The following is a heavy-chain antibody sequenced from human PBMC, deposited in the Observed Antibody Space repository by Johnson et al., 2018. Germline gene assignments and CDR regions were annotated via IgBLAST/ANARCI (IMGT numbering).Heavy chain of an antibody. CDR3: GRPVYGDYPHYYDAMDV. CDR2: ITPMSETT. J-gene: IGHJ6*02. V-gene: IGHV1-69*01. Sequence: QVQLVESGTEVKKPGSSVKVSCTASGGRFNSYSISWVRQAPGQGLEWMGGITPMSETTNYAQKFQGRVTITADASTTTVFMELSSLRSDDTAIYYCGRPVYGDYPHYYDAMDVWGQGTTVIVS. CDR1: GGRFNSYS. D-gene: IGHD4-17*01.